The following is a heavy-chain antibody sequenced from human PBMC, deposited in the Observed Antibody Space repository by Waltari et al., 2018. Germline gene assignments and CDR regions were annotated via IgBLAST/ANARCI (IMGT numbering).Heavy chain of an antibody. CDR3: ARGGGGDWEWFDP. D-gene: IGHD2-21*02. J-gene: IGHJ5*02. CDR1: GGSISGFY. Sequence: QVQLRESGPSLLKPSETLSLICTVSGGSISGFYRSWVRQPPGKGLDWIGYIYYTGSTNFNPSLKSRVTMSVDTSKNQFSLKLSSVTAADTAFYYCARGGGGDWEWFDPWGQGTLVTVSS. V-gene: IGHV4-59*01. CDR2: IYYTGST.